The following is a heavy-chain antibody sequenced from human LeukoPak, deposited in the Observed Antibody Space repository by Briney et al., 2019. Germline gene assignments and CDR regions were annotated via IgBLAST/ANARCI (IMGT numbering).Heavy chain of an antibody. CDR2: IGWNSART. V-gene: IGHV3-9*01. CDR1: ESTFDHA. CDR3: ARGGESRTNFDY. J-gene: IGHJ4*02. Sequence: PGGSLRLSCTASESTFDHAMHWVRQTPGKGLEWVSGIGWNSARTGYADSVRGRFTISRDNAKNSLYLQMNSLRAEDTAVYYCARGGESRTNFDYWGQGTLVTVSS. D-gene: IGHD3-16*01.